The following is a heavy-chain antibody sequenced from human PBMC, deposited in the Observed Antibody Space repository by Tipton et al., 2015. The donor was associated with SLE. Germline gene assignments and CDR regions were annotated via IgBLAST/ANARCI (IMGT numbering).Heavy chain of an antibody. Sequence: TLSLTCTVSGGSISSDDYYWTWIRQPPGKGLEWIGNIDYTANPNYSPSLKSRVTISIDTSTNHFSLKLRSVTAADTAVYYCARSWNDAPPDLGYWGQGTLVTVSS. V-gene: IGHV4-61*03. J-gene: IGHJ4*02. CDR3: ARSWNDAPPDLGY. D-gene: IGHD1-1*01. CDR1: GGSISSDDYY. CDR2: IDYTANP.